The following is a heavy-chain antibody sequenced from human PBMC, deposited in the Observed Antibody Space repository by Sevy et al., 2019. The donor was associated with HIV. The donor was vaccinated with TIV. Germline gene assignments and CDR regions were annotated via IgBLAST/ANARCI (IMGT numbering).Heavy chain of an antibody. J-gene: IGHJ3*02. CDR3: ARGAYKYLTGDAFDI. CDR1: GFTFSSYS. D-gene: IGHD3-9*01. CDR2: ISSSSSTI. Sequence: GGSLRLSCAASGFTFSSYSMNWVRQAPGKGLEWVSYISSSSSTIYYADSVKGRFTISRDNAKNSLYLQMNSLRDEDTAVYYWARGAYKYLTGDAFDIWGQGTMVTVSS. V-gene: IGHV3-48*02.